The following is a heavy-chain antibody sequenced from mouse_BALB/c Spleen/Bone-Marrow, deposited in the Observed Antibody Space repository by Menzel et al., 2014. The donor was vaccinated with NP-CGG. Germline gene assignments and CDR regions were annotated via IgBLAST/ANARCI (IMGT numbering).Heavy chain of an antibody. CDR3: ARYYRNDYFALDY. CDR1: GYTFTSYV. V-gene: IGHV1-14*01. CDR2: INPYNDGT. Sequence: VQLQQSGPELVKPGASVKMSCKASGYTFTSYVMHWVKQKPGQGLEWIGYINPYNDGTKYNEKFKGKATLTSDKSSSTAYMELSSLTSEDSAVYFCARYYRNDYFALDYRGQGTSVTVSS. D-gene: IGHD2-14*01. J-gene: IGHJ4*01.